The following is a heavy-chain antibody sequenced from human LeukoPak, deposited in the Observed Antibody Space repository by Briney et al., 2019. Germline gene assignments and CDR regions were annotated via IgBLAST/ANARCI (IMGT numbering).Heavy chain of an antibody. Sequence: PSGTLSLTCTVSGVSISSYYWSWIRQPPGKGLEWIGYFYYSGSTNYNPSLKSRVTISVDTSKNQFSLKLSSVTAADTAVYYCALLVGARYCTNGVCYRDRWFDPWGQGTLVTVSS. CDR2: FYYSGST. CDR3: ALLVGARYCTNGVCYRDRWFDP. V-gene: IGHV4-59*01. CDR1: GVSISSYY. J-gene: IGHJ5*02. D-gene: IGHD2-8*01.